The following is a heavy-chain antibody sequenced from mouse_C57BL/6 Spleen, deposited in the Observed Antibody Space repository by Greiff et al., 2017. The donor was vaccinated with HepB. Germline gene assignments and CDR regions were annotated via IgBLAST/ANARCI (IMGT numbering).Heavy chain of an antibody. V-gene: IGHV2-2*01. CDR3: ARNMRSTMVTTGFAY. CDR1: GFSLTSYG. D-gene: IGHD2-2*01. CDR2: IWSGGST. J-gene: IGHJ3*01. Sequence: VKLVESGPGLVQPSQSLSITCTVSGFSLTSYGVHWVRQSPGKGLEWLGVIWSGGSTDYNAAFISRLSISKDNSKSQVFFKMNSLQADDTAIYYCARNMRSTMVTTGFAYWGQGTLVTVSA.